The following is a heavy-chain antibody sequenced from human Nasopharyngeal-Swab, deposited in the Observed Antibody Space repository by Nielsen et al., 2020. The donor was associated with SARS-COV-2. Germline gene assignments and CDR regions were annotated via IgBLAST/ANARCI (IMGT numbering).Heavy chain of an antibody. CDR3: ASGGSYFDY. D-gene: IGHD1-26*01. CDR2: INHSGST. Sequence: SETLSLTCAVYGGSFSGYYWCWIRQPPGKGLEWIGEINHSGSTNYNPSLKSRVTISVDTSKNQFSLKLSSVTAADTAVYYCASGGSYFDYWGQGTLVTVSS. J-gene: IGHJ4*02. V-gene: IGHV4-34*01. CDR1: GGSFSGYY.